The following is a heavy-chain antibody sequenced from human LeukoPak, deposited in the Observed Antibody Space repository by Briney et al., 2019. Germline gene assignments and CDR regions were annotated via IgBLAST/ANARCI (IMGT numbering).Heavy chain of an antibody. CDR3: ASEPAATNGGTFFDY. D-gene: IGHD2-2*01. J-gene: IGHJ4*02. V-gene: IGHV4-39*01. CDR1: GGSISSSSYY. CDR2: IYYSGST. Sequence: SETLSLTCTVSGGSISSSSYYWGWIRQPPGKGLEWIGSIYYSGSTYYNPSLKSRVTISVDTSKNQFSLKLSSVTAADTAVYYCASEPAATNGGTFFDYWGQGTLVTVSS.